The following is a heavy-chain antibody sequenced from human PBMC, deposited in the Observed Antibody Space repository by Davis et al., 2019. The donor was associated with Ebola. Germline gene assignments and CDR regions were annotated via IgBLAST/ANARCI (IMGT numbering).Heavy chain of an antibody. J-gene: IGHJ6*04. CDR3: ARVGDYGDFYYYYGMDV. CDR1: GGSFSGYY. CDR2: IYYSGST. V-gene: IGHV4-59*01. Sequence: SETLSLTCAVYGGSFSGYYWSWIRQPPGKGLEWIGYIYYSGSTNYNPSLKSRVTISVDTSKNQFSLKLSSVTAADTAVYYCARVGDYGDFYYYYGMDVWGKGTTVTVSS. D-gene: IGHD4-17*01.